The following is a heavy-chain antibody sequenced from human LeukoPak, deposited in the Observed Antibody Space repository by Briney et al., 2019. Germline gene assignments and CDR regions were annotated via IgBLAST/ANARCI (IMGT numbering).Heavy chain of an antibody. Sequence: PSETLSLTCAVYGGSFSGYYWSWIRQPPGKGLEWIGEINHSGSTNYNPSLKSRVTISVYTSKNQFSLKLSSVTAADTAVYYCARRRYFDWPASNRYFDYWGQGTLVTASS. CDR1: GGSFSGYY. J-gene: IGHJ4*02. V-gene: IGHV4-34*01. D-gene: IGHD3-9*01. CDR2: INHSGST. CDR3: ARRRYFDWPASNRYFDY.